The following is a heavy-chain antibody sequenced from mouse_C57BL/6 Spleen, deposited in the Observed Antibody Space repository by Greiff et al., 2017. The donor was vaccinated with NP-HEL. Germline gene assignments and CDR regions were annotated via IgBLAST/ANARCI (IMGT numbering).Heavy chain of an antibody. CDR3: AREAAYYERYFDV. CDR2: ISDGGSYT. V-gene: IGHV5-4*01. J-gene: IGHJ1*03. Sequence: EVKLVESGGGLVKPGGSLKLSCAASGFTFSSYAMSWVRQTPEKRLEWVATISDGGSYTYYPDNVKGRFTISRDNAKNNLYLQMSHLKSEDTAMYYCAREAAYYERYFDVWGTGTTVTVSS. D-gene: IGHD1-1*01. CDR1: GFTFSSYA.